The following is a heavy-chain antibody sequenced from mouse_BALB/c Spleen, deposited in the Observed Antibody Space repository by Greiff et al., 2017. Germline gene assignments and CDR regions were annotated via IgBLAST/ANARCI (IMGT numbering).Heavy chain of an antibody. CDR1: GYTFTSYT. CDR2: INPSSGYT. V-gene: IGHV1-4*02. D-gene: IGHD2-4*01. Sequence: QVQLQQSAAELARPGASVKMSCKASGYTFTSYTMHWVKQRPGQGLEWIGYINPSSGYTEYNQKFKDKTTLTADKSSSTAYLQLSSLTSEDSAVYYCARSTMINEGFAYWGQGTLVTVSA. CDR3: ARSTMINEGFAY. J-gene: IGHJ3*01.